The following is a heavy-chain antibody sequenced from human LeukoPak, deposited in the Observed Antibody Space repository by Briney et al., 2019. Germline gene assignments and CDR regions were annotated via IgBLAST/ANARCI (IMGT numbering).Heavy chain of an antibody. D-gene: IGHD1-26*01. CDR1: GFTFSIYG. J-gene: IGHJ4*02. V-gene: IGHV3-33*01. CDR3: ARASGSYDY. Sequence: PGGSLRLSCAASGFTFSIYGMHWVRQAPGKGLEWVAVIWNDGSNKYYADSVKGRFTISRDNSKNTLYLQMNSLRGEDTAVYYRARASGSYDYWGRGTLVTVSS. CDR2: IWNDGSNK.